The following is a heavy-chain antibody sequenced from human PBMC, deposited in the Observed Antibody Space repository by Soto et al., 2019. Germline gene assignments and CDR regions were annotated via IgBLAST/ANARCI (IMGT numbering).Heavy chain of an antibody. CDR3: GRDLGAIHSGYYQGMDV. D-gene: IGHD5-12*01. CDR1: GYTFTSYG. Sequence: GASVKVSCKASGYTFTSYGISWVRQAPGQGLEWMGWISAYNGNTNYAQKLQGRVTMTTDTSTSTAYMELRSLRSDDTAVYYCGRDLGAIHSGYYQGMDVWGQGTTVTVSS. J-gene: IGHJ6*02. V-gene: IGHV1-18*01. CDR2: ISAYNGNT.